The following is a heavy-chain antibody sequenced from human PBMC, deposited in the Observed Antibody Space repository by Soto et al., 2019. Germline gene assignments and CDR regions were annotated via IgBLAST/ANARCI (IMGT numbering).Heavy chain of an antibody. J-gene: IGHJ4*02. CDR2: IYWDDDR. Sequence: QITLKESGPTLVKPTQTLTLTCPFSGFSFRTSGVHVGWIRQPPGKALEWLALIYWDDDRRYSPSLKSRLIITKDTSKNQVVLTMTNLDPVDTATYYCAHSGNKASAGFYFDYWGQGTPVTVSS. CDR3: AHSGNKASAGFYFDY. V-gene: IGHV2-5*02. CDR1: GFSFRTSGVH. D-gene: IGHD6-13*01.